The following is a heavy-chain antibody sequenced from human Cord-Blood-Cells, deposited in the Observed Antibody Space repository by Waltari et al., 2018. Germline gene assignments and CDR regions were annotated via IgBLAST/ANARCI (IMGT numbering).Heavy chain of an antibody. V-gene: IGHV3-15*01. J-gene: IGHJ3*02. CDR1: GFTFSNDW. Sequence: EVQLVESGGGLVKPGGSLRLSCAASGFTFSNDWMSWVRSAPGKGLEGVGRIKSKTDGGTTDYAAPVKGRFTISRDDSKNTLYLQMNSLKTEDTAVYYCTTERQQLVRDAFDIWGQGTMVTVSS. D-gene: IGHD6-13*01. CDR2: IKSKTDGGTT. CDR3: TTERQQLVRDAFDI.